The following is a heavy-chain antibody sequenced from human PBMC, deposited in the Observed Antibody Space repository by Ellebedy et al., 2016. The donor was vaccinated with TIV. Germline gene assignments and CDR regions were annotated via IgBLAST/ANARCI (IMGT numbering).Heavy chain of an antibody. V-gene: IGHV4-39*07. CDR1: GGSISGSYYY. CDR3: ARGGLRWSVGH. J-gene: IGHJ5*02. CDR2: VLYSGNS. D-gene: IGHD4-23*01. Sequence: SETLSLTXTVSGGSISGSYYYWGWIRQPPGTGLEWIGSVLYSGNSYYNASLESRVTISVDTSKNQFSLTLNSVTAADTAVYYCARGGLRWSVGHWGQGILVTVSS.